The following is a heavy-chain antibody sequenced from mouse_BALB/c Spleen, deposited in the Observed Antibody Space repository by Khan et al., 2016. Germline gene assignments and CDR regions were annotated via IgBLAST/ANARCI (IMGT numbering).Heavy chain of an antibody. CDR1: GYSITSDYA. J-gene: IGHJ4*01. Sequence: EVQLQESGPGLVKPSQSLSLTCTVTGYSITSDYAWNWIRQSAGNKLEWMGNISYSGSTNYNQSFKSRTTLTRDTSKNQFYLQLNSVTTEDTATFYCARRYYRYDDALDYWGQGTSVTVSS. CDR3: ARRYYRYDDALDY. D-gene: IGHD2-14*01. V-gene: IGHV3-2*02. CDR2: ISYSGST.